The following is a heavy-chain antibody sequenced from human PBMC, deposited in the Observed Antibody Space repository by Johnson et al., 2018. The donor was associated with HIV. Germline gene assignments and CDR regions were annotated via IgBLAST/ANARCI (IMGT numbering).Heavy chain of an antibody. CDR2: ISGSGGST. Sequence: VQLVESGGGLVQPGGSLRLSCAASGFTFSSYAMSWVRQAPGKGLEWVSAISGSGGSTYYADSVKGRFTISRDNSKNTLYLQMNSLKTEDTAVYYCTTDPGGVAAFDIWGQGTMVTVSS. CDR3: TTDPGGVAAFDI. V-gene: IGHV3-23*04. D-gene: IGHD3-16*01. CDR1: GFTFSSYA. J-gene: IGHJ3*02.